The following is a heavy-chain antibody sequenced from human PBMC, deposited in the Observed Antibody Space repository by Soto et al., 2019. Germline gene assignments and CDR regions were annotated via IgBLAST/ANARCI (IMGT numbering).Heavy chain of an antibody. CDR1: GYTFTSYY. D-gene: IGHD6-13*01. V-gene: IGHV1-46*01. Sequence: QVQLVQSGAEVKKPGASVKVSCKASGYTFTSYYMHWVRQAPGQGLEWMGIINPSGGSTSYAQKFQGRGTMSRDKSTSTVYMELSSLRSEDTAVYYCARDQVAAAGTGDYWGEGTLVTVSS. CDR3: ARDQVAAAGTGDY. J-gene: IGHJ4*02. CDR2: INPSGGST.